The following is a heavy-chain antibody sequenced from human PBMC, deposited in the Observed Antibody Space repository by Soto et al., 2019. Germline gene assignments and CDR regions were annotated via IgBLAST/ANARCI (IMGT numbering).Heavy chain of an antibody. V-gene: IGHV3-66*01. D-gene: IGHD3-10*01. Sequence: GGSLRLSCAASGFTVSSNYMSWVRQAPGKGLEWVSVIYSGGSTYYADSVKGRFTISRDNSKNTLYLQMNSLRAEDTAVYYCARWGIGESLDYWGQGTLVTVSS. J-gene: IGHJ4*02. CDR1: GFTVSSNY. CDR2: IYSGGST. CDR3: ARWGIGESLDY.